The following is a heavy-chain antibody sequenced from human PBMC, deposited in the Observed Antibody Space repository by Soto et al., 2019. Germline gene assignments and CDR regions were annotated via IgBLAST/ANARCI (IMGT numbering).Heavy chain of an antibody. CDR2: IWYDGSNK. D-gene: IGHD6-6*01. CDR1: GFTFSSYG. CDR3: ARDPSIAARPGSNWFDP. Sequence: PGGSLRLSCAASGFTFSSYGMHWVRQAPGKGLEWVAVIWYDGSNKYYADYVKGRFTISRDNSKNTLYLQMNSLRAEDTAVYYCARDPSIAARPGSNWFDPWGQGTLVTVSS. J-gene: IGHJ5*02. V-gene: IGHV3-33*01.